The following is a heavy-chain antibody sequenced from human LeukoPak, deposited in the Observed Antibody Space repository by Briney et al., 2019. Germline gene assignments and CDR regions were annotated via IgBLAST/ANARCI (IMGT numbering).Heavy chain of an antibody. V-gene: IGHV5-51*01. D-gene: IGHD2-15*01. Sequence: GESLKISCKGSGYSFTSYWIGWVRQMPGKGLEWMGIIYPGDSDTRYSPSSQGQVTISADKSISTAYLQWSSLKASDTAMYYCARRPGYCSGGSCYSSNWFDPWGRGTLVTVSS. J-gene: IGHJ5*02. CDR1: GYSFTSYW. CDR3: ARRPGYCSGGSCYSSNWFDP. CDR2: IYPGDSDT.